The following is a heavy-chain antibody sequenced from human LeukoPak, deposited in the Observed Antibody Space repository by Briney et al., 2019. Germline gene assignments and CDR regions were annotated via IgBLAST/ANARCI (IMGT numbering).Heavy chain of an antibody. D-gene: IGHD5-12*01. V-gene: IGHV3-15*01. CDR2: IKSETDGGTT. Sequence: GGSLRLSCAASGFTFTNAWMNWVRQAPGKGLEWVGRIKSETDGGTTDYAAFVKGRFTISRDDSKNTLYLQMNSLKTEGTALYYCTTDQRGYSGYYFDYWGQGTPVTAYS. CDR1: GFTFTNAW. J-gene: IGHJ4*02. CDR3: TTDQRGYSGYYFDY.